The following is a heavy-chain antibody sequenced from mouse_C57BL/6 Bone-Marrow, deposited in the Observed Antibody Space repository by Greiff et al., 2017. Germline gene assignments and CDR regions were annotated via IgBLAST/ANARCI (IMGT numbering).Heavy chain of an antibody. Sequence: QVQLQQPGAELVMPGASVKLSCKASGYTFTSYWMHWVKQRPGQGLEWIGELDPSDSYTNYNQKFKGKSTLTVDKSSSTAYMQRSSLTSEDSAVYYCARELRPHYFDYWGQGTTLTVSS. CDR3: ARELRPHYFDY. V-gene: IGHV1-69*01. CDR2: LDPSDSYT. J-gene: IGHJ2*01. CDR1: GYTFTSYW. D-gene: IGHD3-2*02.